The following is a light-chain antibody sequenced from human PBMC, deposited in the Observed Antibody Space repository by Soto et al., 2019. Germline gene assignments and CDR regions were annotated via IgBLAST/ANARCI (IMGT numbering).Light chain of an antibody. CDR1: QSININ. V-gene: IGKV3-15*01. J-gene: IGKJ1*01. CDR2: GAS. CDR3: QHYNSYSEA. Sequence: EIVMTQSPATLSVSPGERATLSCRASQSININLAWYQQKPGQAPRLLIYGASTRATGLPDRFSGSGSGTDFTLTISSLQPDDFATYYCQHYNSYSEAFGQGTKVDIK.